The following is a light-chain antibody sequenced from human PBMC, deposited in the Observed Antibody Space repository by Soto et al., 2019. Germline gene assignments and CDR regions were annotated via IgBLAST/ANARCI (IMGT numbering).Light chain of an antibody. Sequence: IEMAQSPSTLSGSVRDRVTLTCRASQTISSWLAWYQQKTGKAPKILIYKASTLKSGVPSRFRGSGSGTECTLTISRLQPDDFATYYCQHYNSYSEAFGQGTKVDI. CDR3: QHYNSYSEA. CDR2: KAS. CDR1: QTISSW. J-gene: IGKJ1*01. V-gene: IGKV1-5*03.